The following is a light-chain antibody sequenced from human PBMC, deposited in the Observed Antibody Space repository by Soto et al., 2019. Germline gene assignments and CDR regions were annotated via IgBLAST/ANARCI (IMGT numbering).Light chain of an antibody. CDR2: AAS. V-gene: IGKV1-17*03. CDR3: LQHNSYPLT. J-gene: IGKJ4*01. CDR1: QDINNY. Sequence: DIPMTQSPSAMSASVGDRVTITCRASQDINNYLVWFQQKPGTVPKRLIYAASSLQSGVPSRFSGSRSGTEFTLTISILQPEDFATYYCLQHNSYPLTFGGGTKVEIK.